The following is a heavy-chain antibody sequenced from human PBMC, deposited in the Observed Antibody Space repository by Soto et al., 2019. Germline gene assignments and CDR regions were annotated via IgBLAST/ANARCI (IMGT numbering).Heavy chain of an antibody. V-gene: IGHV1-18*01. CDR2: ISGYNGNT. CDR1: GYTFTNYG. J-gene: IGHJ6*02. Sequence: QVQVVQSGDEVKKPGASVKVSCKASGYTFTNYGFSWVRQAPGQGLEWMGWISGYNGNTKYAEKFQGRVTMTTDTSTDTAHMERSSLRSADTAVYYCVREGQAPYYYYSMDVWGQGTAVTVSS. CDR3: VREGQAPYYYYSMDV.